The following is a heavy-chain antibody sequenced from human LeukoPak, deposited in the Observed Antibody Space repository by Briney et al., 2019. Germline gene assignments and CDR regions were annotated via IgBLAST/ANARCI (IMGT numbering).Heavy chain of an antibody. CDR3: ARASRGWYSPYYMDV. J-gene: IGHJ6*03. CDR2: ISAYNGNT. CDR1: GYTFTSYG. Sequence: PAASVKVSCKASGYTFTSYGISWVRQAPGQGLEWMGWISAYNGNTNYAQKLQGRVTMTTDTSTSTAYMELRSLRSDDPAVYYCARASRGWYSPYYMDVWGKGTTVTVSS. V-gene: IGHV1-18*01. D-gene: IGHD6-19*01.